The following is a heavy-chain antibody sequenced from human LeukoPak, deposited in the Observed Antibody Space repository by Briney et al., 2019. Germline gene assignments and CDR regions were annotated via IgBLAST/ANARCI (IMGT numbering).Heavy chain of an antibody. D-gene: IGHD2-2*01. CDR2: INPKSGGA. CDR1: GYTFSDYY. Sequence: ASVTVSCKAYGYTFSDYYMHWVRQAPGQGIEWMGWINPKSGGANFAEKFQGRVTITRDTSIRTVYMELSRVTYDDTAVYYCARGVGTSWFDPWGQGTLVTVSS. J-gene: IGHJ5*02. V-gene: IGHV1-2*02. CDR3: ARGVGTSWFDP.